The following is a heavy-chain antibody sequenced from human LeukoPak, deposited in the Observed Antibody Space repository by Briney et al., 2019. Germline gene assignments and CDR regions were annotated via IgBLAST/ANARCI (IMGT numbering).Heavy chain of an antibody. CDR3: ARARYYDSSGYYS. V-gene: IGHV1-46*01. J-gene: IGHJ4*02. Sequence: ASVKVSCKASGYTFTSYYMHWVRHAPGQGLEGMGIINPSGGSTSYAQKFQGRVTMTRDTSTSTVYMELSSLRSEDTDVYYCARARYYDSSGYYSWGQGTLVTVSS. CDR2: INPSGGST. D-gene: IGHD3-22*01. CDR1: GYTFTSYY.